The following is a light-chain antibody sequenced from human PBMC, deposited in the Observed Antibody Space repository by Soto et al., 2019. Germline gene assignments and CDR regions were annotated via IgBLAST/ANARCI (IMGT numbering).Light chain of an antibody. V-gene: IGLV2-14*01. CDR3: SSYTSSSTLVV. Sequence: QSALTQPASVSRSPGQSITISCTGTSSDVGGYNYVSWYHQHPGKAPKLMIYEVSNRPSGVSNRFSGSKSGNTASLTISGLQAEDEADYYCSSYTSSSTLVVFGGGTKLTVL. CDR2: EVS. J-gene: IGLJ2*01. CDR1: SSDVGGYNY.